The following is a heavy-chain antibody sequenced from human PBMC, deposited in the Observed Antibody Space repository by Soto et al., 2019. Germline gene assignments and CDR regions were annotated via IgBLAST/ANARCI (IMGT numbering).Heavy chain of an antibody. V-gene: IGHV3-49*03. Sequence: PGGSLRLSCISCGFNLGGYANGWFRQAPGEGLEWVVFIRSKVYGGTTEYAASVKGRFTISRDDSISIAYLQMNSLKTEDTAVYYCTSTIFGVVIPGGYYYGMDVWGQGTTVTVSS. CDR1: GFNLGGYA. CDR3: TSTIFGVVIPGGYYYGMDV. CDR2: IRSKVYGGTT. J-gene: IGHJ6*02. D-gene: IGHD3-3*01.